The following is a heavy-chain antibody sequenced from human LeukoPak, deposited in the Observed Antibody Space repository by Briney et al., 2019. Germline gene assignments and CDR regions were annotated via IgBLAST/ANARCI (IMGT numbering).Heavy chain of an antibody. CDR1: RFTFSRYW. CDR2: IKEDGSEK. J-gene: IGHJ4*02. V-gene: IGHV3-7*03. Sequence: GGSLRLSCVVSRFTFSRYWMAWVRQAPGKGPEWVAQIKEDGSEKYCMDFVGGRFTISRDNAKNSLYLQMNSLRAEDTAVYYCAKDQRVGYPYYFDYWGQGTLVTVSS. CDR3: AKDQRVGYPYYFDY. D-gene: IGHD2-8*02.